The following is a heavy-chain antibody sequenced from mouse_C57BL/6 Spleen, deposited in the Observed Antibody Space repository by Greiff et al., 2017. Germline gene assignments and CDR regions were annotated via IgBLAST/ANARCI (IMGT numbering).Heavy chain of an antibody. CDR2: INPSSGGT. V-gene: IGHV1-53*01. Sequence: QVQLQQPGTELVKPGASVKLSCKASGHTFTSYWMHWVKQRPGQGLEWIGNINPSSGGTNYNEKFKSKATLTVDKSSSTAYMQLSSLTSEDSAVYYCARTPNYYGSPAWFAYWGQGTLVTVSA. CDR1: GHTFTSYW. J-gene: IGHJ3*01. D-gene: IGHD1-1*01. CDR3: ARTPNYYGSPAWFAY.